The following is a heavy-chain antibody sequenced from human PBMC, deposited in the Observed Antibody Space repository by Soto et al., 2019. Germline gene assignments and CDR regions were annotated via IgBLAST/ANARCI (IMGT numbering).Heavy chain of an antibody. CDR1: GFSLSTSGVG. J-gene: IGHJ4*02. CDR2: IYWDDDK. D-gene: IGHD3-10*01. V-gene: IGHV2-5*02. CDR3: APTMVRGRAKYSDY. Sequence: QITLKESGPTLVKPTQTLTLTCTFSGFSLSTSGVGVGWIRQPPGKALEWLALIYWDDDKRYSPSLKSRLTITQDTAKNQVVLTMTNMDPVDTATYYCAPTMVRGRAKYSDYWGQGTLVTVSS.